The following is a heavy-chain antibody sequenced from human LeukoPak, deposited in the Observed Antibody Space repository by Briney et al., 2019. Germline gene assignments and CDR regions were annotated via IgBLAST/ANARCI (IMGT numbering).Heavy chain of an antibody. CDR1: GGSISSYY. CDR3: ARERLHDYSRTLDY. V-gene: IGHV4-59*12. Sequence: SETLSLTCTVSGGSISSYYWSWIRQPPGKGLEWIGYIYYSGSTNYNPSLKSRVTISVDTSKNQFSLQLSSETPEDTAVYYCARERLHDYSRTLDYWGQGTLVTVSS. D-gene: IGHD4-11*01. J-gene: IGHJ4*02. CDR2: IYYSGST.